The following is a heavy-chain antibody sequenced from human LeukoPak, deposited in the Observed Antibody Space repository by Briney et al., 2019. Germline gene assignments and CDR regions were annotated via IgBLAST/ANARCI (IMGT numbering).Heavy chain of an antibody. V-gene: IGHV1-69*06. J-gene: IGHJ4*02. CDR2: IIPIFGTA. Sequence: SVKVSCKASGGTFSSYAISWVRQAPGQGLEWMGGIIPIFGTANYAQKFQGRVTITADKSTSTAYMELSSLRSEDTAVYYCAREAVRGYSGYGPSDYWGQGTLVTVSS. CDR1: GGTFSSYA. D-gene: IGHD5-12*01. CDR3: AREAVRGYSGYGPSDY.